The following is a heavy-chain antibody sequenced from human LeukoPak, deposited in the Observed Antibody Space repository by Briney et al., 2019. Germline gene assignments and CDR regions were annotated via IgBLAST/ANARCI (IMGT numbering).Heavy chain of an antibody. CDR2: IYYSGST. CDR1: GGSVSSSSYF. CDR3: ARGRGHFDY. Sequence: SETLSLTCTVSGGSVSSSSYFWSWIRQPPGKGLEWIGYIYYSGSTNYNSSLKSRVTISLETSKNQFSLKLSSATAADTAVYYCARGRGHFDYWGQGTLVTVSS. V-gene: IGHV4-61*01. J-gene: IGHJ4*02.